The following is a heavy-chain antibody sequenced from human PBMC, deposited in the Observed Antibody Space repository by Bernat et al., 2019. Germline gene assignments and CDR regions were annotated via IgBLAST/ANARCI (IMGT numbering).Heavy chain of an antibody. CDR1: GFTFSSEP. J-gene: IGHJ3*02. CDR2: IRSDSSTM. D-gene: IGHD3-16*01. Sequence: AQLVESGGGVVQPGTSLKLSCAASGFTFSSEPMNWVRQAPGEGLEWVANIRSDSSTMSYADSVKGRFTISRDNAKNSLYLQMSSLRAEDTAVYYCVRDVHYGFDIWGEGTVVTVSS. V-gene: IGHV3-48*04. CDR3: VRDVHYGFDI.